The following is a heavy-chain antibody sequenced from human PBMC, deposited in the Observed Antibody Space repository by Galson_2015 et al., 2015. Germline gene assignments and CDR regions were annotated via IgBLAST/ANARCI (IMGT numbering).Heavy chain of an antibody. CDR2: INPSDGST. J-gene: IGHJ4*02. V-gene: IGHV1-46*01. Sequence: SVKVSCKASGYTFIRYYMHWVRQAPGQGLEWVAFINPSDGSTSYAQKFQGRVTTTRDTSTSTVYMELSGLISEDTAMYYCARETPSWEFDYWGQGTLVPVSS. CDR3: ARETPSWEFDY. D-gene: IGHD6-13*01. CDR1: GYTFIRYY.